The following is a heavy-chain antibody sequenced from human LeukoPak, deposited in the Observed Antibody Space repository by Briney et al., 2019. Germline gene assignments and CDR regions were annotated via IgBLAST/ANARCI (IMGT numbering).Heavy chain of an antibody. D-gene: IGHD3-10*01. J-gene: IGHJ3*02. Sequence: PGGSLRLSCAASGFTFDDYAMHWVRQAPGKGLEWVSGISWNSGSIGYADSVKGRFTISRDNAKNSLYMQMNSLRADDTALYYCAKDRDGSGSYHNDAFDIWGQGTMVTVSS. CDR2: ISWNSGSI. V-gene: IGHV3-9*01. CDR1: GFTFDDYA. CDR3: AKDRDGSGSYHNDAFDI.